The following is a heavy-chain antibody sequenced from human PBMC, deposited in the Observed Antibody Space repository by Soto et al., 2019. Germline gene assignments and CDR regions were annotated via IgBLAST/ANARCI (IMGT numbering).Heavy chain of an antibody. J-gene: IGHJ6*02. CDR3: ARVFRTESHGVDV. V-gene: IGHV1-2*02. CDR2: INPHSGGP. CDR1: GYTFNGPC. Sequence: ASVQVSCQASGYTFNGPCIYWVRQSPGHGLEWMGCINPHSGGPDLPHKFQGTITMTRDTSISTRDMEPKSLISDDTGVYYCARVFRTESHGVDVWGQGTAV.